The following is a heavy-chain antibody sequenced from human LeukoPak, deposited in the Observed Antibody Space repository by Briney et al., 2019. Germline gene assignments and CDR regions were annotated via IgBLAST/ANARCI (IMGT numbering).Heavy chain of an antibody. D-gene: IGHD3-22*01. CDR2: IYYSGST. J-gene: IGHJ4*02. V-gene: IGHV4-39*01. CDR1: GGSISSSSYY. CDR3: ARRPDYYDSSGQLDY. Sequence: KPSETLSPTCTVSGGSISSSSYYWGWIRQPPGKGLEWIGSIYYSGSTYYNPSLKSRVTISVDTSKNQFSLKLSSVTAADTAVYYCARRPDYYDSSGQLDYWGQGTLVTVSP.